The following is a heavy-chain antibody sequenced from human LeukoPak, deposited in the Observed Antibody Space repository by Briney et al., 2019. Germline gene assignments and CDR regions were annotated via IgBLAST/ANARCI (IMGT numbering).Heavy chain of an antibody. CDR1: GFTFSGYW. CDR3: AAGGGWDPSFGVVTHIDA. D-gene: IGHD3-3*01. Sequence: GGSLRLSCAASGFTFSGYWMHWVRQGPEKGLELVSRIDNDGHGIIYADSVKGRFTTSRDNAKNTLYLQMNSLRVEDTAVYYCAAGGGWDPSFGVVTHIDAWGKGTTVAVS. J-gene: IGHJ6*03. CDR2: IDNDGHGI. V-gene: IGHV3-74*01.